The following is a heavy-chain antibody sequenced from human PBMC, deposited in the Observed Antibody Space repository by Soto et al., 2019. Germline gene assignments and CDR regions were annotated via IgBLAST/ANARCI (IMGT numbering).Heavy chain of an antibody. CDR2: ISGSGGST. D-gene: IGHD4-17*01. CDR1: GFTFSSYA. V-gene: IGHV3-23*01. J-gene: IGHJ5*02. Sequence: PGGSLRLSCAASGFTFSSYAMSWVRQAPGKGLEWVSAISGSGGSTYYADSVKGRFTISRDNSKNTLYLQMNSLRAEDTAVYYCAKAVAEMTTVTTSNSGWFDPWGQGTLVTVSS. CDR3: AKAVAEMTTVTTSNSGWFDP.